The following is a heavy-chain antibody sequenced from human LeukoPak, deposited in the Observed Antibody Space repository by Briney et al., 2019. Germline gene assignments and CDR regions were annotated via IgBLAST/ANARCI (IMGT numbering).Heavy chain of an antibody. J-gene: IGHJ5*02. CDR1: GYSFTSYW. CDR2: IYPGDSDT. Sequence: GESLKISCQGSGYSFTSYWIGWVRQLPGKGLEWMGIIYPGDSDTRYSPSFQGQVTISADKSISTAYLQWSSLKASDTAMYYCARHGAVATSLSWFDPWGQGTLVTVSS. D-gene: IGHD5-12*01. V-gene: IGHV5-51*01. CDR3: ARHGAVATSLSWFDP.